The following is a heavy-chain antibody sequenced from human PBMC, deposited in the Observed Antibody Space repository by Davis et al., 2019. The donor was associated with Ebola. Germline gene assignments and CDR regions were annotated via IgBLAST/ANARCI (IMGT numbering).Heavy chain of an antibody. CDR2: IGGGGGSI. J-gene: IGHJ4*02. CDR1: GFTFSSSA. D-gene: IGHD6-6*01. CDR3: ARRSSQALD. V-gene: IGHV3-23*01. Sequence: GESLKISCAASGFTFSSSAMSWGRQAPGKGLEWVSSIGGGGGSIYYADSVKGRFTISRDNAKNSLYLQMNSLRAEDTAVYYCARRSSQALDWGQGTLVTVSS.